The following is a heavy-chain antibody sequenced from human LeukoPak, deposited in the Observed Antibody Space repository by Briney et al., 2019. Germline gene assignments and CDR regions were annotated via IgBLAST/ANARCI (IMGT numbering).Heavy chain of an antibody. CDR1: GGSFSVYS. CDR2: INHSGST. V-gene: IGHV4-34*01. Sequence: SETLSLTCAVYGGSFSVYSWSWIRKPPGKGLEWIGEINHSGSTNYNPSLKSRVTISVDTSKNQFSLKLSSVTAADTAVYYCARGARNYGDRSIYNWFDPWGQGTLVTVSS. J-gene: IGHJ5*02. CDR3: ARGARNYGDRSIYNWFDP. D-gene: IGHD4-17*01.